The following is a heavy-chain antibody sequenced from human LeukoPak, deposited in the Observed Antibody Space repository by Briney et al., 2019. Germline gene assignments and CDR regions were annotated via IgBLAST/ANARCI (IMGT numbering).Heavy chain of an antibody. CDR3: AGSPGPFGY. D-gene: IGHD6-13*01. V-gene: IGHV3-48*01. J-gene: IGHJ4*02. CDR2: ISSSSSTI. CDR1: GFTFSSYS. Sequence: GGSLRLPCAASGFTFSSYSMNWVRQAPGKGLEWVSYISSSSSTIYYADSVKGRFTISRDNAKNSLYLQMNNLRAEDTAVYYCAGSPGPFGYWGQGTLVTVSS.